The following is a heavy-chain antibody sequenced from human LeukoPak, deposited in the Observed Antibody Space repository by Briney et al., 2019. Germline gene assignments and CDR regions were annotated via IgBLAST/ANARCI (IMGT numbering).Heavy chain of an antibody. V-gene: IGHV4-59*08. J-gene: IGHJ1*01. D-gene: IGHD3-22*01. CDR2: IYYSGST. CDR1: GGSVSSYY. Sequence: SETLSLACTVSGGSVSSYYWSRIRQPPGKGLEWIGYIYYSGSTYYNPSLKSRVTISVDTSKNQFSLKLSSVTAADTAVYYCARVKGSSGYPIQHWGQGTLVTVSS. CDR3: ARVKGSSGYPIQH.